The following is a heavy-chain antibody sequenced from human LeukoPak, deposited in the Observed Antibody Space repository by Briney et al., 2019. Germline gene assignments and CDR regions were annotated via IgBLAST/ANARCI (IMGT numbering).Heavy chain of an antibody. J-gene: IGHJ4*02. CDR2: ISSSSSYI. D-gene: IGHD3-22*01. Sequence: GGSLRLSCAASGFTFSSYSMNWVRQAPGKGLEWVSSISSSSSYIYYADSVKGRFTISRDNAKNSLYLQMNSLRAEVTAVYYCARVAYYYDSSGCDWGQGTLVTVSS. V-gene: IGHV3-21*01. CDR3: ARVAYYYDSSGCD. CDR1: GFTFSSYS.